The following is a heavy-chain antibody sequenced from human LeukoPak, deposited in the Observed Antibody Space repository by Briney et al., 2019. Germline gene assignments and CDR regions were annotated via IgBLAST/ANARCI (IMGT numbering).Heavy chain of an antibody. J-gene: IGHJ4*02. CDR3: ARTPSIAAALGGFVY. CDR2: IYHDGTT. CDR1: GYSISSGYY. D-gene: IGHD6-13*01. Sequence: SETLSLTCAVSGYSISSGYYWGWIRQPPGKGLEWIGNIYHDGTTYYNPSLKSRVTISIDRSKNQFSLKPSSVTAADTAVYYCARTPSIAAALGGFVYWGQGTLVTVSS. V-gene: IGHV4-38-2*01.